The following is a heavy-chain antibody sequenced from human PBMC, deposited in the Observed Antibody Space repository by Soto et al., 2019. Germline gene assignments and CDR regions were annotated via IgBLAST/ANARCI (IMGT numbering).Heavy chain of an antibody. CDR3: ARRGSGSYYDY. Sequence: EVQLLESGGGLGQPGRYLRLSCAASGFTFSSYAMRWVRQAPGKGLECVSAISGSGGSTYYANSVKGRFTISRDNSKNTVYLQMNSLRGEDTAVYYCARRGSGSYYDYWGQGTLVTVSS. V-gene: IGHV3-23*01. CDR1: GFTFSSYA. J-gene: IGHJ4*02. CDR2: ISGSGGST. D-gene: IGHD1-26*01.